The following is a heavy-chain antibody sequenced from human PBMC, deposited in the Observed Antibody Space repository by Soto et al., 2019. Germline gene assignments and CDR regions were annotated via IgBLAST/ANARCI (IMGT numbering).Heavy chain of an antibody. D-gene: IGHD3-3*01. V-gene: IGHV3-23*01. Sequence: GGSLRLSCAASGFTLRSYAMSWVRQAPGKGLEWVSGISVSGARTDYADSVKGRFTISRDNSQNTLFLQMNSLRAEDTAVYYCAKDRVATSFLTYCDYWGQGSLVTVSS. CDR2: ISVSGART. CDR1: GFTLRSYA. CDR3: AKDRVATSFLTYCDY. J-gene: IGHJ4*02.